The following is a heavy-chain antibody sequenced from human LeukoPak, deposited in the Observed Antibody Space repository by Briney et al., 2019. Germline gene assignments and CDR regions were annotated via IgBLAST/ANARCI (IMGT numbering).Heavy chain of an antibody. J-gene: IGHJ3*02. CDR3: ARGGSPPEALGDVFEI. CDR1: EFTFSTFW. D-gene: IGHD1-26*01. Sequence: PGGSLRLSCTASEFTFSTFWMHWVRQVPGKGLLWVSRINSDGSGTSYADSVKGRFTISRDNAKNTLYLQMNSLRADDTSVYYYARGGSPPEALGDVFEIWGPGTLVTVSS. V-gene: IGHV3-74*01. CDR2: INSDGSGT.